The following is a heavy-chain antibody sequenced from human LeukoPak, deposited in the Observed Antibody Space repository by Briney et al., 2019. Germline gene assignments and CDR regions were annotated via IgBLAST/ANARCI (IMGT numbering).Heavy chain of an antibody. V-gene: IGHV1-69*13. CDR1: GGTFSNYA. CDR2: IIPIFGTV. Sequence: SVKVSCKASGGTFSNYAISWVRQAPGQGLEWMGGIIPIFGTVNYAQKFQDRVTIIADEFTSTAYMELSSLRSEDTAVYYCTRSGNITMVRGVITTPAVIDYWGQGTLVTVSS. J-gene: IGHJ4*02. CDR3: TRSGNITMVRGVITTPAVIDY. D-gene: IGHD3-10*01.